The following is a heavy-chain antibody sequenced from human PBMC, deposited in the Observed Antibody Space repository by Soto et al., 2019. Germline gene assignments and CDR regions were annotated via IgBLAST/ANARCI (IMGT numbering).Heavy chain of an antibody. D-gene: IGHD6-19*01. CDR2: IYPGDSDT. CDR1: GYSFTSYW. CDR3: ASPKWALYSSGDDAFDI. V-gene: IGHV5-51*01. Sequence: GESLKLSCKGSGYSFTSYWIGWVRQMPGKGLEWMGIIYPGDSDTRYSPSFQGQVTISADKSISTAYLQWSSLKASDTAMYYCASPKWALYSSGDDAFDIWGQGTMVTVSS. J-gene: IGHJ3*02.